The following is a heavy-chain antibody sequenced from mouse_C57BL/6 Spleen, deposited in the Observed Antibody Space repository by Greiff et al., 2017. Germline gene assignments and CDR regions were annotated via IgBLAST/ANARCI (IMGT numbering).Heavy chain of an antibody. Sequence: EVKLMESGPGLVKPSQSLFLTCSVTGYSITSGYYWNWIRQFPGNKLEWMGYISYDGSNNYNPSLKKRISITRDTSKNQFFLKLNSGTTEDTATYYCARGPGDYWGQGATLTVSS. CDR1: GYSITSGYY. CDR2: ISYDGSN. V-gene: IGHV3-6*01. CDR3: ARGPGDY. J-gene: IGHJ2*01.